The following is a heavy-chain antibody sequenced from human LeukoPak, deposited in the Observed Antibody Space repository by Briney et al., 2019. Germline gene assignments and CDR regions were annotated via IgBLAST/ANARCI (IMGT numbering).Heavy chain of an antibody. Sequence: GASVKVSCKASGYTFTSYYMHWVRQAPGQGLEWMGIINPSGGSTSYAQKFQGWVTMTRDTSINTAYMELSRLRSDDTAVYYCARVGLYGVAGTLHWLDPWGQGTLVTVSS. CDR1: GYTFTSYY. CDR3: ARVGLYGVAGTLHWLDP. CDR2: INPSGGST. D-gene: IGHD6-19*01. V-gene: IGHV1-46*01. J-gene: IGHJ5*02.